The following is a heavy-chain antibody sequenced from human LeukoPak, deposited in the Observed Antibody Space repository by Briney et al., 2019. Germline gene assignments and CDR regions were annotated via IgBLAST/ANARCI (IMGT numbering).Heavy chain of an antibody. CDR1: GFTFSSYA. D-gene: IGHD3-9*01. CDR2: ISGSGGST. Sequence: GGSLRLSCAASGFTFSSYAMSWVRQAPGKGLEWVSAISGSGGSTYYADSVKGRFTISRDNSKNTLYLQMNSLRAEDAAVYYCAKVGSRYFDWSNWFDPWGQGTLVTVSS. J-gene: IGHJ5*02. CDR3: AKVGSRYFDWSNWFDP. V-gene: IGHV3-23*01.